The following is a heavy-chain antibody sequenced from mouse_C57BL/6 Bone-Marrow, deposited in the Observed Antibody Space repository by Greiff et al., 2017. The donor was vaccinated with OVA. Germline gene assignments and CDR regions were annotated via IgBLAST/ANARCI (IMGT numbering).Heavy chain of an antibody. CDR2: INPSTGGT. CDR1: GYSFTGYY. Sequence: EVQLQQSGPELVKPGASVKISCKASGYSFTGYYMNWVKQSPEKSLEWIGEINPSTGGTTYNQKFKAKATLTVDKSSSTAYIQLKSLTSEDSAVYYCARVMDYWGQGTSVTVSS. V-gene: IGHV1-42*01. J-gene: IGHJ4*01. CDR3: ARVMDY.